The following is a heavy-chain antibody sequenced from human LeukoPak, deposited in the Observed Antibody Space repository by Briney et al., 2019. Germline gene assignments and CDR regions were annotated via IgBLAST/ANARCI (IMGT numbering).Heavy chain of an antibody. V-gene: IGHV4-4*07. J-gene: IGHJ4*02. CDR1: GGSISSYY. Sequence: SETLSLTCTVSGGSISSYYWSWIRQPAGKGLEWIGRIYTSGSTNYNPSLKSRVTMSVDTSNNQFSLKLSSVTAADTAVYYCARLYCSSTSCLYYFDYWGQGTLVTVSS. CDR2: IYTSGST. D-gene: IGHD2-2*01. CDR3: ARLYCSSTSCLYYFDY.